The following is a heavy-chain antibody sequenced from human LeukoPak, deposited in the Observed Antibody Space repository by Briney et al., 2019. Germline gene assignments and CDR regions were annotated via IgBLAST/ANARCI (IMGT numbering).Heavy chain of an antibody. CDR3: ARDYRTGFDY. D-gene: IGHD7-27*01. Sequence: RGASVKVSCKASGYTFTSYYMHWVRQAPGQGLEWKGIINPSGGSTSYAQKFQGRVTMTRDTSISTAYMELSRLRSDDTAVYYCARDYRTGFDYWGQGTLVTVSS. J-gene: IGHJ4*02. V-gene: IGHV1-46*01. CDR1: GYTFTSYY. CDR2: INPSGGST.